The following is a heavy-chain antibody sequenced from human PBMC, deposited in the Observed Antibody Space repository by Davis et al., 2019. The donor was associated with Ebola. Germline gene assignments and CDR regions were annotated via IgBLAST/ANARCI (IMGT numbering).Heavy chain of an antibody. CDR3: ARVHEYTDYFHFDP. V-gene: IGHV4-61*01. J-gene: IGHJ5*02. D-gene: IGHD2/OR15-2a*01. Sequence: MPSETLSLTCSVSGASVINDRFHWTWIRQSPGKGLEWMGYIYYRGSTNYNPSLRNRVTISVDSSKNQFSLILTSVTAADTAVYYCARVHEYTDYFHFDPWGQGILVTVSS. CDR2: IYYRGST. CDR1: GASVINDRFH.